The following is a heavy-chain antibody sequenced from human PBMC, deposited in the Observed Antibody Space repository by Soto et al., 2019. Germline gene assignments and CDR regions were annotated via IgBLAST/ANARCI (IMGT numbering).Heavy chain of an antibody. J-gene: IGHJ5*02. CDR2: VRGNSYGA. CDR1: GFMFENYA. Sequence: GSLRLSCAASGFMFENYAMIWVRQAPGKGLEWVATVRGNSYGAYYADSVRGRFIISRDNSKNTMSLQLNSLRDDDTAIYYCAKGKSENGVDWLDPWGPGTLVTVSS. V-gene: IGHV3-23*01. D-gene: IGHD2-8*01. CDR3: AKGKSENGVDWLDP.